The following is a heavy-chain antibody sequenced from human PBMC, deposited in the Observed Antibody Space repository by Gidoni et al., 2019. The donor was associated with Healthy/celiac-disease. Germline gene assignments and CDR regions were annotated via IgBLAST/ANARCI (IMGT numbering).Heavy chain of an antibody. V-gene: IGHV4-31*03. CDR1: GGSISSGGYS. Sequence: QVQLQESGPGLVKPSQTLSLTCPASGGSISSGGYSWSWIRQHPGKGLEWIGYIYYSGSTYYNPSLKSRVTISVDTSKNQFSLKLSSVTAADTAVYYCARLTTTIYYFDYWGQGTLVTVSS. J-gene: IGHJ4*02. CDR3: ARLTTTIYYFDY. CDR2: IYYSGST. D-gene: IGHD4-17*01.